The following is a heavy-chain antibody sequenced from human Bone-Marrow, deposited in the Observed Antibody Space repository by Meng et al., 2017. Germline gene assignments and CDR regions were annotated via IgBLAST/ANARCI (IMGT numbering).Heavy chain of an antibody. J-gene: IGHJ5*02. D-gene: IGHD2-2*01. CDR2: IYHTGST. CDR1: GGSISGSSW. CDR3: ARGYCSTTNCNWFDP. Sequence: QVQLQESGPGLVKPSGTRSLTCPGSGGSISGSSWWAWVRQPPGKGLEWIGEIYHTGSTNYNPSLKSRVTISVDKSKNQFSLKLSSVTAADTAVYYCARGYCSTTNCNWFDPWGQGTLVTVSS. V-gene: IGHV4-4*02.